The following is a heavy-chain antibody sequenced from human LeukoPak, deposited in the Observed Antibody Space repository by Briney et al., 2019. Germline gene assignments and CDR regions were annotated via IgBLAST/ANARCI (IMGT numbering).Heavy chain of an antibody. J-gene: IGHJ5*02. CDR1: GFTFSYYG. CDR3: AKDLMRDRWFGES. CDR2: IRYDGNDK. D-gene: IGHD3-10*01. V-gene: IGHV3-30*02. Sequence: GGSLRLSCAASGFTFSYYGFHWVRQAPGKGLEWVAFIRYDGNDKFYAESVKVRFTISRDTSRNTLYLQMNSLRLEDTAAYYCAKDLMRDRWFGESWGQGTLVTVSS.